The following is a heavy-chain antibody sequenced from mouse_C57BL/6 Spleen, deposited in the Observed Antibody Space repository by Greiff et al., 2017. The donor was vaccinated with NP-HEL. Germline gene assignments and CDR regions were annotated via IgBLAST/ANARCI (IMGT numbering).Heavy chain of an antibody. J-gene: IGHJ2*01. D-gene: IGHD1-1*01. CDR2: IHPNSGST. V-gene: IGHV1-64*01. CDR1: GYTFTSYW. CDR3: ARFLLLRYQWDW. Sequence: QVQLQQPGAELVKPGASVKLSCKASGYTFTSYWMHWVKQRPGQGLEWIGMIHPNSGSTNYNEKFKSKATLTVDKSSSTAYMQLSSLTSEDSAVDDCARFLLLRYQWDWWGQGTTLTVSS.